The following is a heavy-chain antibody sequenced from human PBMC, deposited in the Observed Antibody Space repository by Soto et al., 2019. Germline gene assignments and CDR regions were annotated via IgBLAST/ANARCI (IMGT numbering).Heavy chain of an antibody. Sequence: QVQLQESGPGLVKPSETLSLTCTVSGGSVSSGSYYWSWIRQPPGKGLEWIGYIYYSGSTNYNPSLKSRVTISVATSKTQFSLKLSSVTAADTAVYYCARGHIGITIFGVVYYGMDVWGQGTTVAVSS. CDR2: IYYSGST. D-gene: IGHD3-3*01. CDR3: ARGHIGITIFGVVYYGMDV. J-gene: IGHJ6*02. V-gene: IGHV4-61*01. CDR1: GGSVSSGSYY.